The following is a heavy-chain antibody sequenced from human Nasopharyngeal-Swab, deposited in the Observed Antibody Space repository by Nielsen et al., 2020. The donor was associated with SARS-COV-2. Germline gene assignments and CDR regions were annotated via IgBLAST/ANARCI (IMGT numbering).Heavy chain of an antibody. CDR2: INPYSGAT. CDR3: ARGPLVVGSTLPRFDP. V-gene: IGHV1-2*02. J-gene: IGHJ5*02. Sequence: ASVKVSCKASGYTFTDYFIHWVRQAPGQGLEWLGWINPYSGATGSAQRLHGRVTMTRDTSVSTTFMELINLTSDDTAIYYYARGPLVVGSTLPRFDPWGQGTLVTVSS. D-gene: IGHD1-26*01. CDR1: GYTFTDYF.